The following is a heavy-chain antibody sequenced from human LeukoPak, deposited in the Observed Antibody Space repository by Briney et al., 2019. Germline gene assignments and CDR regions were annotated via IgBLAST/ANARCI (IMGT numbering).Heavy chain of an antibody. CDR2: ISSGSSFI. D-gene: IGHD1-1*01. V-gene: IGHV3-21*01. J-gene: IGHJ4*02. Sequence: GGSLRLSCAASGFTFSSYSMNWVRQAPGKGLEGVSSISSGSSFIYYADSVKGRFTISRDNARNSLYLQMNTLRAEDTAVYYCARSREGTTGMGQDYWGQGTLVTVSS. CDR3: ARSREGTTGMGQDY. CDR1: GFTFSSYS.